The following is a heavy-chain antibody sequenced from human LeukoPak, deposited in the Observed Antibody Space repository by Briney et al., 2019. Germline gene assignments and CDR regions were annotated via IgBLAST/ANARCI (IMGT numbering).Heavy chain of an antibody. Sequence: GGSLGLSCSLSGFPFRVFAMTWFGRAPGKGWEWVGLIRSRAYGGKTKYAASVKGRFTISRDDSKSIAYLQMSSLKTEDTAVYYCSRESGGRLDYYDSGRYVTAFDIWGQGTLVTVSS. J-gene: IGHJ3*02. D-gene: IGHD3-22*01. CDR1: GFPFRVFA. V-gene: IGHV3-49*03. CDR3: SRESGGRLDYYDSGRYVTAFDI. CDR2: IRSRAYGGKT.